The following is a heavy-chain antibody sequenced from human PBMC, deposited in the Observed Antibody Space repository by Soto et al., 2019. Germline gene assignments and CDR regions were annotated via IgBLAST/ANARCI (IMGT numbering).Heavy chain of an antibody. CDR1: GFTFSSYG. CDR3: AKDRTPHTAMVPGPLAY. CDR2: ISDSGGST. Sequence: PGGSLRLSCAASGFTFSSYGMTWVRQAPGKGLEWVAGISDSGGSTYYADSVKGRFTISRDNSKNTLDLQMNSLRVEDTAVYYCAKDRTPHTAMVPGPLAYWGQGTLVTVSS. J-gene: IGHJ4*02. D-gene: IGHD5-18*01. V-gene: IGHV3-23*01.